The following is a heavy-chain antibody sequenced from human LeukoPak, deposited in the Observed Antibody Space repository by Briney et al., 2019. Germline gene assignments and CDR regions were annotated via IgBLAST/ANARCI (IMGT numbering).Heavy chain of an antibody. CDR3: ARQAYGSHFDAFDI. CDR2: IYPDDSET. D-gene: IGHD3-22*01. CDR1: GYRFTTDY. V-gene: IGHV5-51*01. Sequence: GESLKISCKASGYRFTTDYIGWVRQMPGKGLEWMGIIYPDDSETNYSPSFQGQVSMSVDKSITTAYLQWSSLRASDTAIYYCARQAYGSHFDAFDIWGQGTMVTVSS. J-gene: IGHJ3*02.